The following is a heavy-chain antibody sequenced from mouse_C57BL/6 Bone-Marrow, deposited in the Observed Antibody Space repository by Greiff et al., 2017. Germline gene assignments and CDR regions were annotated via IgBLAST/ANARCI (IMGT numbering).Heavy chain of an antibody. CDR1: GYTFTSYG. Sequence: VQLQESGAELARPGASVKLSCKASGYTFTSYGISWVKQRPGQGLEWIGEIYPRGGNTYYNEKFKGKATLTADKSSSTAYMELRSLTSEDSAVYVCERGACYGSSLDYWGQGTTLTVSS. J-gene: IGHJ2*01. V-gene: IGHV1-81*01. CDR3: ERGACYGSSLDY. CDR2: IYPRGGNT. D-gene: IGHD1-1*01.